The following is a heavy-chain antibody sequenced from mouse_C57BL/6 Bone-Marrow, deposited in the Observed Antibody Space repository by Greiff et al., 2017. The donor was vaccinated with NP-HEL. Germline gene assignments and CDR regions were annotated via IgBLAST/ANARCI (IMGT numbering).Heavy chain of an antibody. Sequence: VKLQQPGAELVKPGASVKMSCKASGYTFTSYWITWVKQRPGQGLEWIGDIYPGSGSTNYNAKFKSKATLTVDTSSSTAYMQLSSLTSEDSAVYYCARVGYGSSFDYWGQGTTLTVSS. D-gene: IGHD1-1*01. CDR3: ARVGYGSSFDY. CDR1: GYTFTSYW. V-gene: IGHV1-55*01. J-gene: IGHJ2*01. CDR2: IYPGSGST.